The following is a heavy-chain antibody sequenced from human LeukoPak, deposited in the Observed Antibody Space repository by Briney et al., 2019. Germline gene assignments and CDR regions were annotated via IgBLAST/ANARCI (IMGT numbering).Heavy chain of an antibody. CDR3: ARGRRYYGSGTHFDY. D-gene: IGHD3-10*01. J-gene: IGHJ4*02. Sequence: PSETLSLTCTVSGGSVSSSSYYWGWIRRPPGKGLEWIGSIYYSGSTYYNPSLKSRVTISVDTSKNQFSLKLSSVTAADTAVYYCARGRRYYGSGTHFDYWGQGTLVTVSS. V-gene: IGHV4-39*07. CDR1: GGSVSSSSYY. CDR2: IYYSGST.